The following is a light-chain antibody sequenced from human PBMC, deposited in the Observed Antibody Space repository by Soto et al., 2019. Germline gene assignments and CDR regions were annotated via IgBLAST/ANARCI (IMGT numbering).Light chain of an antibody. J-gene: IGLJ2*01. Sequence: QSALTQPASVSGSPGQSITISGTGTNSDVGGYNYVSWYQQHPGKAPKLMIYEVSNRPSGVSNRFSGSKSGNTASLIISGLQAEDEAHYYCSSYTSSLTRVFGGGTKVTVL. CDR3: SSYTSSLTRV. V-gene: IGLV2-14*01. CDR2: EVS. CDR1: NSDVGGYNY.